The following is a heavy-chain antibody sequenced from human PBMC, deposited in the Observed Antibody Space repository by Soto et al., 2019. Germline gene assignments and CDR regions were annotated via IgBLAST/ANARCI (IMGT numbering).Heavy chain of an antibody. CDR3: SGGVGDAI. J-gene: IGHJ4*02. CDR2: TNQDGSEK. Sequence: EDQLVESGGGLDQPGWSLRLTCAVSGFSFRSDWMNWVRQAPGKGLEWVAHTNQDGSEKYYLDSVKGRFTIFRDNAKNSLYLQMNSLRAEDTAVYYCSGGVGDAIWGQGTLVTVSS. D-gene: IGHD1-26*01. V-gene: IGHV3-7*04. CDR1: GFSFRSDW.